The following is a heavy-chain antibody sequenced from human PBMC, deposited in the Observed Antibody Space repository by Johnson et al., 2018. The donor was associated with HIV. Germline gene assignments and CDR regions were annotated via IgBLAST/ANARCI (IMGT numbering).Heavy chain of an antibody. CDR3: ARDRGGPVRDDAFDI. J-gene: IGHJ3*02. D-gene: IGHD3-10*01. CDR2: IKQDGSEK. Sequence: VPLVESGGGLVQPGGSLRLSCAASGFTFSSSWMSWVRQAPGKGLEWVANIKQDGSEKYYADSVTGRFTISRDNSKNTLYLQMNSLRAEDTAVYYCARDRGGPVRDDAFDIWGQGTMVTVSS. V-gene: IGHV3-7*01. CDR1: GFTFSSSW.